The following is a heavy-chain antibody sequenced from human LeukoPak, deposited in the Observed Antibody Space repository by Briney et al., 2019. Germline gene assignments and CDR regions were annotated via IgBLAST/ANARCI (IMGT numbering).Heavy chain of an antibody. Sequence: AGESLKISCKGSGYSFTSYGISWVRQAPGQGLEWMGWISAYSGNTNYAQKLQGRVTMTTDTSTSTAYMELRSLRSDDTAVYYCARDGWVAAAGTNYMDVWGKGTTVTVSS. J-gene: IGHJ6*03. CDR1: GYSFTSYG. CDR3: ARDGWVAAAGTNYMDV. V-gene: IGHV1-18*01. D-gene: IGHD6-13*01. CDR2: ISAYSGNT.